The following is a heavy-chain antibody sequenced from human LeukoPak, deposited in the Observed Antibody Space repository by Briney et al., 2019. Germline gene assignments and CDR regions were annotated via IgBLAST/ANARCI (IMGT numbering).Heavy chain of an antibody. CDR2: INPSGGST. CDR1: GYTFTSYY. CDR3: AREGYSYGYSAY. D-gene: IGHD5-18*01. V-gene: IGHV1-46*01. Sequence: ASVKVSCKASGYTFTSYYMHWVRQAPGQGLEWMGIINPSGGSTSYAQKFQGRVTMARDTSISTAYMELSRLRSDDTAVYYCAREGYSYGYSAYWGQGTLVTVSS. J-gene: IGHJ4*02.